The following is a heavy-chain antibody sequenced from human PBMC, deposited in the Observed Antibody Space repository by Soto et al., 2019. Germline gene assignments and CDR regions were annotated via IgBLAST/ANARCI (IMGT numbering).Heavy chain of an antibody. CDR3: ARMRGTYYNAFDI. D-gene: IGHD3-10*01. CDR2: ISSSSSYI. Sequence: EVQLVESGGGLVKPGGSLRLSCAASGFTFSSYSMNWVRQAPGKGLEWVSSISSSSSYIYYADSVKGRFTISRDNAKNSLSLQMNSLTAGDTAVYYCARMRGTYYNAFDIWGQGTMVTVSS. J-gene: IGHJ3*02. CDR1: GFTFSSYS. V-gene: IGHV3-21*01.